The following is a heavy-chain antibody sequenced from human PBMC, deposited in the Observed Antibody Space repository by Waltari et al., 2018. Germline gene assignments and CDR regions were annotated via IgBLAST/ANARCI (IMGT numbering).Heavy chain of an antibody. CDR1: GGPLSSFG. CDR3: ARDRGVAAAASYYFDS. CDR2: IIPILGTT. Sequence: QVQLVQSGADVKEPGSSVKVSCKTSGGPLSSFGFSWVRQAPGQGLGWMGRIIPILGTTNAAQSFQGRGTITADKSTSTVYMELRSLKFEDTAVYYCARDRGVAAAASYYFDSWGQGTLVTVSS. D-gene: IGHD6-13*01. J-gene: IGHJ4*02. V-gene: IGHV1-69*04.